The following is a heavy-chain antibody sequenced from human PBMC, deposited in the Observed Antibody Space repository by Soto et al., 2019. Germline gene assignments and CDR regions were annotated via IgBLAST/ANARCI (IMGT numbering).Heavy chain of an antibody. J-gene: IGHJ6*03. CDR1: GGSISSYY. V-gene: IGHV4-59*01. CDR2: IYYSGST. Sequence: SETLSLTCTVSGGSISSYYWSWIRQPPGKGLEWIGYIYYSGSTNYNPSLKSRVTISVDTSKNQFSLKLSSVTAADTAVYYCASSPPSWTVTDYYYYYMDVWGKGTTVTVSS. CDR3: ASSPPSWTVTDYYYYYMDV. D-gene: IGHD4-17*01.